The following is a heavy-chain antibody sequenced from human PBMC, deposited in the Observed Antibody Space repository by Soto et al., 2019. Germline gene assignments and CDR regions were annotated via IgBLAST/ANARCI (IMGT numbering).Heavy chain of an antibody. V-gene: IGHV4-39*01. D-gene: IGHD1-26*01. J-gene: IGHJ4*02. CDR1: GGSISSSSYY. Sequence: ASETLSLTCTVSGGSISSSSYYWGWIRQPPGKGLEWIGSIYYSGSTYYNPSLKSRVTISVDTSKNQFSLKLSSVTAADTAVYYCARHMRRPRYSGFDYWGQGTLVTVSS. CDR2: IYYSGST. CDR3: ARHMRRPRYSGFDY.